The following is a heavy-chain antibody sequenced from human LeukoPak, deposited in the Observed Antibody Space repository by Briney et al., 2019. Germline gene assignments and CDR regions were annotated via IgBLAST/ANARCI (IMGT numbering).Heavy chain of an antibody. CDR2: IKHDSSTI. CDR3: ARGLTTTPNWFDP. V-gene: IGHV3-7*01. D-gene: IGHD3-22*01. CDR1: GFIFSDYW. J-gene: IGHJ5*02. Sequence: GGSLRPPCAASGFIFSDYWMNWVRKPPGKGPEWVANIKHDSSTIYFLDSVKGRFTISRDNAKNLLYLQMNSLRVEDTAVYYCARGLTTTPNWFDPWGQGTLVTVSS.